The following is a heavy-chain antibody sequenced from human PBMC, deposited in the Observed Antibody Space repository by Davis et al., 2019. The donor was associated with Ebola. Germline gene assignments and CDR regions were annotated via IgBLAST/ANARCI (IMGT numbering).Heavy chain of an antibody. CDR3: ARGTGAAGTLWYFDL. J-gene: IGHJ2*01. V-gene: IGHV3-13*01. CDR1: GFTFSSYD. CDR2: LGSAGDT. Sequence: GGSLRLSCAASGFTFSSYDMYWVRQATGKGLEWVSGLGSAGDTYYPGSVKGRFTISRENAKNSLYLQMNSLRAGDTAVYYCARGTGAAGTLWYFDLWGRGTLVTVSS. D-gene: IGHD6-13*01.